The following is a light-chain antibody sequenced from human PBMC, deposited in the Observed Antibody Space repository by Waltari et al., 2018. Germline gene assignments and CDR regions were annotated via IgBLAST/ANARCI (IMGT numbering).Light chain of an antibody. J-gene: IGLJ2*01. CDR1: STDLGSSTL. Sequence: QSALTQPASVSGSSGQSIPISCTGSSTDLGSSTLASWYQHPPDKAPKLLIYEGTERPSGISHRFSGSKSGNTASLTISKLQAEDEADYYCFSYADGRSLVFGGGTKLTVL. CDR2: EGT. V-gene: IGLV2-23*01. CDR3: FSYADGRSLV.